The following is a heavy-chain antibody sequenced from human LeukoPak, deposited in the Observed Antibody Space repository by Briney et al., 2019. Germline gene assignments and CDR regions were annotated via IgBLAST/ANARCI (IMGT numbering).Heavy chain of an antibody. CDR1: GGSISSYY. V-gene: IGHV4-59*01. Sequence: SETLSLTCTVSGGSISSYYWSWLRQPPGKGLEWIGYIYYSGSTNYSPSLKSRVTISVDTSKHQSSLKLSSVTAADTAVYYCARLAAAGWFDPWGQGTLVTVSS. CDR2: IYYSGST. CDR3: ARLAAAGWFDP. D-gene: IGHD6-13*01. J-gene: IGHJ5*02.